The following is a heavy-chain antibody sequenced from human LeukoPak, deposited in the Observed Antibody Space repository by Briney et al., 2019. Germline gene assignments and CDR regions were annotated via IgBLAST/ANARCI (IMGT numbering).Heavy chain of an antibody. CDR1: GVSITSYY. Sequence: SETLSLTCTVSGVSITSYYWSWIRQPAGQGLEYIGRTHSSRNTDYNPSLKTRVSMSVDTSKNQFSLKLSSVTAADTAVYYCASLEIGRAMTDYWGPGTLVTVSS. J-gene: IGHJ4*02. V-gene: IGHV4-4*07. CDR2: THSSRNT. CDR3: ASLEIGRAMTDY. D-gene: IGHD2-2*01.